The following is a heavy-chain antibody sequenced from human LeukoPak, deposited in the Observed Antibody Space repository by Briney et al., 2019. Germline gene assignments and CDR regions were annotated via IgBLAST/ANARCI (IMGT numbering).Heavy chain of an antibody. CDR3: ARDYYDILTGVYYFDY. CDR2: IYYSGST. D-gene: IGHD3-9*01. CDR1: GGSISSGGYY. J-gene: IGHJ4*02. Sequence: SETLSLTCTVSGGSISSGGYYWSWIRQHPGKGLEWIGYIYYSGSTYYNPSLKSRVTISVDTSKNQFSLKLSSVTAADTAVYYCARDYYDILTGVYYFDYWGQGTLVTVSS. V-gene: IGHV4-31*03.